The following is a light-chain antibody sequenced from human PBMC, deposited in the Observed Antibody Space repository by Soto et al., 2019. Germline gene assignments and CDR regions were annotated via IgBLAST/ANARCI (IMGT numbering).Light chain of an antibody. CDR1: TNDIGDYNY. J-gene: IGLJ1*01. CDR2: EVS. CDR3: SSYTSSGTLYV. V-gene: IGLV2-14*01. Sequence: QSVLTQPASMSGSPGQSITMSCTGTTNDIGDYNYVSWYQQHPGKAPKLIIYEVSKRPSGVSNRLSGSKSGNTASLTISGLQAEDESDYYCSSYTSSGTLYVFGTGTKVTVL.